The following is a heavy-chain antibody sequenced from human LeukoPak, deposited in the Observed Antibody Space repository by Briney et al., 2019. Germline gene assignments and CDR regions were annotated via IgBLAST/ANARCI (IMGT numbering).Heavy chain of an antibody. Sequence: GGALRLSCVPSGFTFSSYWMHWVRHAPGKGLVWVSRINSDGSSTNYADSVKGRFTISRDNAKNTLYLQVKSVRAEDTAVYYCARGPSGWGSLDSWGQGTLVTVSS. CDR2: INSDGSST. J-gene: IGHJ4*02. V-gene: IGHV3-74*01. CDR3: ARGPSGWGSLDS. CDR1: GFTFSSYW. D-gene: IGHD7-27*01.